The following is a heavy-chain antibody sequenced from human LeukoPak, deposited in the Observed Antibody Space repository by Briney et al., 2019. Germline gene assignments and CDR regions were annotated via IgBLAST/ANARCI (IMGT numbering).Heavy chain of an antibody. CDR2: INSDGSST. J-gene: IGHJ4*02. CDR1: GFTFSSYS. D-gene: IGHD6-6*01. V-gene: IGHV3-74*01. Sequence: GGSLRLSCAASGFTFSSYSMNWVRQAPGKGLVWVSRINSDGSSTSYADSVKGRFTISRDNAKNTLYLQMNSLRAEDTAVYYCARAGSIATRPFDYWGQGTLVTVSS. CDR3: ARAGSIATRPFDY.